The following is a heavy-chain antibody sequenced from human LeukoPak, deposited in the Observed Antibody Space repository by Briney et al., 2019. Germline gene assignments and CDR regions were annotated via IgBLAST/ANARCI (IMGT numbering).Heavy chain of an antibody. CDR2: ISAAGDTT. CDR3: ATRPSGYPYNFDY. J-gene: IGHJ4*02. Sequence: RPGGSLRLSCVASGFTFSSTSMTWARQAPGKGLEWVSAISAAGDTTYYADSVKGRFTISRDKPKNTLYLQMSSLRADDTAVYYCATRPSGYPYNFDYWGQGTLITVSS. D-gene: IGHD5-12*01. V-gene: IGHV3-23*01. CDR1: GFTFSSTS.